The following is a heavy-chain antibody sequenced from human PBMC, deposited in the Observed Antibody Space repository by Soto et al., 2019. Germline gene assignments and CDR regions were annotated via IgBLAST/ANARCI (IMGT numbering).Heavy chain of an antibody. V-gene: IGHV3-73*01. J-gene: IGHJ4*02. D-gene: IGHD3-10*01. CDR1: GFVFKDSS. CDR3: TRLISAAQDY. Sequence: EVLLVESGGGLVQPGGSLKLSCAASGFVFKDSSIHWVRQASGKGLEWVGRIRDRAFSYATAYAASVKGRFTISRDDSTNTAYLQMNSLKTEDTAIYYRTRLISAAQDYWGQGTLVTVSS. CDR2: IRDRAFSYAT.